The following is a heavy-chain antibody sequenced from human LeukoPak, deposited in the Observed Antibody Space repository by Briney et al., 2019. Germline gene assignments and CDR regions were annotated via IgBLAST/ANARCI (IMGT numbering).Heavy chain of an antibody. D-gene: IGHD6-13*01. CDR3: AKSSGRVIAAAPTGY. CDR1: GFTFSSYG. J-gene: IGHJ4*02. Sequence: GGSLRLSCAASGFTFSSYGMHWVRQAPGKGLEWVAVISYDGGNKYYADSVKGRFTISRDNSKNTLYLQMNSLRAEDTAVYYCAKSSGRVIAAAPTGYWGQGTLVTVSS. CDR2: ISYDGGNK. V-gene: IGHV3-30*18.